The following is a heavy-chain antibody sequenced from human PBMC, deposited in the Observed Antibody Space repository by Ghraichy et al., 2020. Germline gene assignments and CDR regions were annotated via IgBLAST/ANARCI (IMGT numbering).Heavy chain of an antibody. CDR3: ARVVFLAVAGTFDY. CDR2: INHSGST. Sequence: PETLSLTCAVYGGSFSGYYWSWIRQPPGKGLEWIGEINHSGSTNYNPSLKSRVTISVDTSKNQFSLKLSSVTAADTAVYYCARVVFLAVAGTFDYWGQGTLVTVSS. V-gene: IGHV4-34*01. J-gene: IGHJ4*02. CDR1: GGSFSGYY. D-gene: IGHD6-19*01.